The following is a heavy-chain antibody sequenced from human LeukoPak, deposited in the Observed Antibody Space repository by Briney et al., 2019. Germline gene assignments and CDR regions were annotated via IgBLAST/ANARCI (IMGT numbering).Heavy chain of an antibody. CDR3: ARLPSTVSRRYYYYYMDV. D-gene: IGHD4-11*01. CDR1: GGSFSGYY. CDR2: INHSGST. J-gene: IGHJ6*03. V-gene: IGHV4-34*01. Sequence: SETLSLTCAVYGGSFSGYYWSRIRQPPGKGLEWIGEINHSGSTNYNPSLKSRVTISVDTSKNQFSLKLSSVTAADTAVYYCARLPSTVSRRYYYYYMDVWGKGTTVTVSS.